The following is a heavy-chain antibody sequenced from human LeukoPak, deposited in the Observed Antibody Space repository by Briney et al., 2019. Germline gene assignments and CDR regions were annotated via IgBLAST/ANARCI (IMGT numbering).Heavy chain of an antibody. CDR1: GFTFSSYS. CDR3: ARVGMVAVPF. CDR2: ISSSSSTI. V-gene: IGHV3-48*04. Sequence: GGSLRLSCAASGFTFSSYSMNWVRQAPGKGLEWVSYISSSSSTIYYADSVKGRFTISRDNAKNSLYLQMNSLRAEDTAVYYCARVGMVAVPFWGQGTLVTVSS. J-gene: IGHJ4*02. D-gene: IGHD2-15*01.